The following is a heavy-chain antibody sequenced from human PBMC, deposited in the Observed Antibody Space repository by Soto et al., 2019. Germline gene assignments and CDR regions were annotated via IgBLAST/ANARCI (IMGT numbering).Heavy chain of an antibody. CDR1: GFTFSSYA. CDR2: ISGSGGST. D-gene: IGHD3-10*01. V-gene: IGHV3-23*01. CDR3: AKFSYCSGSLNNLFDF. J-gene: IGHJ5*01. Sequence: GGSLRLSCAASGFTFSSYAMSWVRQAPGKGLEWVSAISGSGGSTYYADSVKGRFTISRDNSKNTLYLQMNSLRAEDTAVYYCAKFSYCSGSLNNLFDFWGQGTLVTVSS.